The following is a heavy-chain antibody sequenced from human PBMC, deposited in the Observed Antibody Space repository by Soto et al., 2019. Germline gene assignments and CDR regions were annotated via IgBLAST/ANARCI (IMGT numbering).Heavy chain of an antibody. CDR2: ISSSSSTI. V-gene: IGHV3-48*01. Sequence: GGSLRLSCAASGFTFSSYSMNWVRQAPGKGLEWVSYISSSSSTIYYADSVKGRFTISRDNAKNSLYLQMNSLRAEDTAVYYCASSSHYMVVWGKGTTVTGSS. J-gene: IGHJ6*03. D-gene: IGHD6-6*01. CDR1: GFTFSSYS. CDR3: ASSSHYMVV.